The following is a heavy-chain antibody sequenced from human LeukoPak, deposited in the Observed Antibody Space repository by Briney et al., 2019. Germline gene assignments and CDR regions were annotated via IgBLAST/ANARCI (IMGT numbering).Heavy chain of an antibody. V-gene: IGHV4-39*07. Sequence: AETLSLTCTVSGGSIISSSFWWGWIRQPPGKGLEWIGSIYHSGSTYYNPSLKSRVAISVDTSNNQFSLKLSSVTAADTAVYYCARVRGVDTTMVIWDWFDPWGQGTLVTVSS. J-gene: IGHJ5*02. CDR2: IYHSGST. D-gene: IGHD5-18*01. CDR3: ARVRGVDTTMVIWDWFDP. CDR1: GGSIISSSFW.